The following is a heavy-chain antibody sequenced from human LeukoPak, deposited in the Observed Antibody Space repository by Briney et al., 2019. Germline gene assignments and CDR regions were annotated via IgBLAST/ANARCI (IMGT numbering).Heavy chain of an antibody. J-gene: IGHJ5*02. CDR3: ARGHGSSWYLYPNWFDP. Sequence: PSETLSLTCTVSGGSVSSGSYYWSWIRQPPGKGLEWIGYIYYSRSTNYNPSLKSRVTITVDTSKNQFSLKLSSVTAADTAVYYCARGHGSSWYLYPNWFDPWGQGTLVTVSS. V-gene: IGHV4-61*01. CDR1: GGSVSSGSYY. CDR2: IYYSRST. D-gene: IGHD6-13*01.